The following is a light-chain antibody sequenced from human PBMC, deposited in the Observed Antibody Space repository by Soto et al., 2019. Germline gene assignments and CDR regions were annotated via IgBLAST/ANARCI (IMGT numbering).Light chain of an antibody. CDR3: QQSYSSPFT. V-gene: IGKV1-39*01. CDR2: AAS. J-gene: IGKJ3*01. CDR1: QSIARY. Sequence: DIQMTQSPSSLSASVGDRVTITCRASQSIARYLDWYQQKPGKAPKLLMYAASSLQSGVPSRFSGSGSGTDFTLTISSLQPEDFATYFCQQSYSSPFTFGPGTKVDIK.